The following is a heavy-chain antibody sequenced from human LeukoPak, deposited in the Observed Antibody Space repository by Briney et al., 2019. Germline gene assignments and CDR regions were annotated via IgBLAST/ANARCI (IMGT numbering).Heavy chain of an antibody. J-gene: IGHJ4*02. Sequence: SETLSLTCTVSGGSISSYYWSWIRQSPGKGLEWIGYIYYSGSTNYNPSLKSRVTISVDTSKNQFSLKLSSVTAADTAVYYCARQGRAALIDYWGQGTLVTVSS. V-gene: IGHV4-59*08. CDR1: GGSISSYY. CDR2: IYYSGST. D-gene: IGHD6-25*01. CDR3: ARQGRAALIDY.